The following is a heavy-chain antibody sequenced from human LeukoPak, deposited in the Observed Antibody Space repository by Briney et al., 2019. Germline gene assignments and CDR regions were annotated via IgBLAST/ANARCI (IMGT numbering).Heavy chain of an antibody. CDR1: GGTFSSYA. Sequence: SVTVSCTASGGTFSSYAISWVRQAPGQGLEWMGRIIPILGIAKYAQKFQGRVTITADKSTSTAYMELSSLRSEDTAVYYCARDVEVVTAIPLYYGMDVWGQGTTVTVSS. D-gene: IGHD2-21*02. J-gene: IGHJ6*02. V-gene: IGHV1-69*04. CDR3: ARDVEVVTAIPLYYGMDV. CDR2: IIPILGIA.